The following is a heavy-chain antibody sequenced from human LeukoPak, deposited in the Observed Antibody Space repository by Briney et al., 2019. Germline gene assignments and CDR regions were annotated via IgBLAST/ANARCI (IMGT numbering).Heavy chain of an antibody. Sequence: SVKVSCKASGYTCTCYYMHWVRQAPGQGLVWMGWINPNSGGTNYAQKFQGRVTMTRDTSISTAYMKLSRLRSDDTAVYYCARGVGDWNKIDYWGQGTLVTVSS. CDR3: ARGVGDWNKIDY. V-gene: IGHV1-2*02. J-gene: IGHJ4*02. CDR2: INPNSGGT. CDR1: GYTCTCYY. D-gene: IGHD1/OR15-1a*01.